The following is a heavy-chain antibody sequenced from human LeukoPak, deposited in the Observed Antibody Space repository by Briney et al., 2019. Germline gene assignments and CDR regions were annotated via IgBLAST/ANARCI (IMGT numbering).Heavy chain of an antibody. CDR3: ARGVADYGSGSYYKGILDY. CDR2: IRSDENSK. CDR1: GFTFSNYG. Sequence: GGSLRLSCAASGFTFSNYGMHWVRQAPGKGLEWVAFIRSDENSKYFADSVKGRFTISRDNSKNTVYLQMNSLRAEDTAVYYCARGVADYGSGSYYKGILDYWGQGTLVTVSS. V-gene: IGHV3-30*02. D-gene: IGHD3-10*01. J-gene: IGHJ4*02.